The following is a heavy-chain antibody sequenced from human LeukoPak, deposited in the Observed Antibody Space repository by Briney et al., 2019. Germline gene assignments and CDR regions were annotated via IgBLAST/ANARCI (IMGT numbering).Heavy chain of an antibody. CDR3: ARERSSSWYDY. V-gene: IGHV4-59*01. CDR1: GGSISSYY. CDR2: IYYSGST. Sequence: SETLSLTCTVSGGSISSYYWSWIRQPPGKGREWIGYIYYSGSTNYNPSLKSRVTISVDTSKNQFSLKLSSVTAADTAVYYCARERSSSWYDYWGQGTLVTVSS. J-gene: IGHJ4*02. D-gene: IGHD6-13*01.